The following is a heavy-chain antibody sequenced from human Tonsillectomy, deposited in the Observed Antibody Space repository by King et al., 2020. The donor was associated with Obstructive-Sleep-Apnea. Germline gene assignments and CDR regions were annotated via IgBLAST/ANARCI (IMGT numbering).Heavy chain of an antibody. CDR3: ARDHYLPATGYYYYYGMDV. V-gene: IGHV3-30-3*01. CDR2: ISYDGSNK. CDR1: GFTFSSYA. Sequence: VQLVESGGGVVQPGRSLRLSCAASGFTFSSYAMHWVRQAPGKGLEWVAVISYDGSNKYYADSVKGRFTISRDNSKNTLYLQMNSLRAEDTAVYYCARDHYLPATGYYYYYGMDVWGQGTTVTVSS. J-gene: IGHJ6*02. D-gene: IGHD1-1*01.